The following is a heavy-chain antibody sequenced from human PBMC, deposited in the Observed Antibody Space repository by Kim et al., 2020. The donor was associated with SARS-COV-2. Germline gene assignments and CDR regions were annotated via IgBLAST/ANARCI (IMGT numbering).Heavy chain of an antibody. CDR1: GFTFSSYW. V-gene: IGHV3-74*01. D-gene: IGHD6-19*01. CDR3: AVRDANSGFDH. J-gene: IGHJ4*02. CDR2: INTDGSST. Sequence: GGSLRLSCAASGFTFSSYWMHWVRQAPGKGLLWVSRINTDGSSTNYADSVKGRFTISRDNAKNTFYLQMSSLRAEDTAVYYCAVRDANSGFDHWGQGTLVTVSS.